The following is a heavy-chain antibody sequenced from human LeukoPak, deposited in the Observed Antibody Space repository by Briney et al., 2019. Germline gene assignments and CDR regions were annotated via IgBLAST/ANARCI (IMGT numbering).Heavy chain of an antibody. J-gene: IGHJ4*02. Sequence: SETQSLTCAVYGGSFSGNYWTWIRQPPGKGLEWIGEINDSGNTNYNPSLKSRVTISVDTSKNQFSLKLSSVTAADTAVYYCARDRRILTGYNYFDYWGQGTLVTVSS. CDR2: INDSGNT. V-gene: IGHV4-34*01. D-gene: IGHD3-9*01. CDR1: GGSFSGNY. CDR3: ARDRRILTGYNYFDY.